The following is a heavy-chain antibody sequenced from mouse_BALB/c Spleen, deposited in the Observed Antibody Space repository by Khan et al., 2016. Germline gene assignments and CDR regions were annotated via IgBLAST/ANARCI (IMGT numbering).Heavy chain of an antibody. J-gene: IGHJ4*01. D-gene: IGHD2-4*01. V-gene: IGHV1-69*02. CDR1: GYTFTSYW. CDR2: IYPSDSYT. CDR3: TIYYDYDYAMDY. Sequence: QVQLQQPGAELVRPGASVKLSCKASGYTFTSYWINWVKQRPGQGLEWIGNIYPSDSYTNYNQKFKDKATLTVDKSSSTAYMQLSSPTSEGSAVYDCTIYYDYDYAMDYWGQGTSVTVSS.